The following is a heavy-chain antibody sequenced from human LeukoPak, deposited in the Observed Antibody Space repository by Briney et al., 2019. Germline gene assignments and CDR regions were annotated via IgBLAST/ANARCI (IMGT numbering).Heavy chain of an antibody. Sequence: GGSLRLSCAASGFTFSNYGIHWVRQAPGKGLEWVAVISYDATNKYYRDSVKGRFTISRDNSKNTLYLQMNSLRVEDTAVYYCARDQDVAAAGTWGSIDYWGQGTLVTVSS. CDR3: ARDQDVAAAGTWGSIDY. CDR1: GFTFSNYG. J-gene: IGHJ4*02. D-gene: IGHD6-13*01. V-gene: IGHV3-30*03. CDR2: ISYDATNK.